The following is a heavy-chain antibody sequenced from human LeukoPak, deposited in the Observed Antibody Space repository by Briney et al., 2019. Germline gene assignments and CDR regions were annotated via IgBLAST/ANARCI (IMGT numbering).Heavy chain of an antibody. J-gene: IGHJ3*02. V-gene: IGHV4-39*07. D-gene: IGHD4-17*01. CDR2: IYYSGST. CDR1: GGSISSSSYY. Sequence: SETLSLTCTVSGGSISSSSYYWGWIRQPPGKGLEWIGSIYYSGSTYYNPSLKSRVTISVDTSNNQFSLKLSSVTAADTAVYYCARDRATVTTSDAFDIWGQGTMVTVSS. CDR3: ARDRATVTTSDAFDI.